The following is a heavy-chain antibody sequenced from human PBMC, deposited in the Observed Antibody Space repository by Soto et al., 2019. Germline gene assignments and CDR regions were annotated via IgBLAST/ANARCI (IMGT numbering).Heavy chain of an antibody. CDR2: IWYDGSNK. D-gene: IGHD3-9*01. CDR1: GFTFSSYG. Sequence: GGSLRLSCAASGFTFSSYGMHWVRQAPGKGLEWVAVIWYDGSNKYYADSVKGRFTISRDNSKNTLYLQMNSLRAEDTAVYYCARSYPYYDILTGFPSVHYYYYYGMDVWGQGTTVTVSS. V-gene: IGHV3-33*01. CDR3: ARSYPYYDILTGFPSVHYYYYYGMDV. J-gene: IGHJ6*02.